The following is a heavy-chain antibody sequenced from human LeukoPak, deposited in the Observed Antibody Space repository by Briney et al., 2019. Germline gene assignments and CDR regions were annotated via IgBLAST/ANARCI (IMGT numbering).Heavy chain of an antibody. Sequence: PSETLSLTCAVYGGSSSGYYWSWIRQPPGKGLEWIGEINHSGSTNYNPSLKSRVTISVDTSKNQFSLKLSSVTAADTAVYYCARAGPRGYSYGLNWFDPWGQGTLVTVSS. CDR3: ARAGPRGYSYGLNWFDP. J-gene: IGHJ5*02. CDR2: INHSGST. CDR1: GGSSSGYY. D-gene: IGHD5-18*01. V-gene: IGHV4-34*01.